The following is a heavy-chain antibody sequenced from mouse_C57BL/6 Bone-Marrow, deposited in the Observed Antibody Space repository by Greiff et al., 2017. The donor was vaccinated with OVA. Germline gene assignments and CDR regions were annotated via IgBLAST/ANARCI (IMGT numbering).Heavy chain of an antibody. CDR3: ARKTAQASEYFDY. D-gene: IGHD3-2*02. CDR1: GYTFTNYW. Sequence: QVQLQQSGAELVRPGTSVKMSCKASGYTFTNYWIGWAKQRPGHGLEWIGDIYPGGGYPNYNEKFKGKATLTADKSSSTAYMQFSSRTSEDSAIYYFARKTAQASEYFDYWGQGTTLTVSS. J-gene: IGHJ2*01. CDR2: IYPGGGYP. V-gene: IGHV1-63*01.